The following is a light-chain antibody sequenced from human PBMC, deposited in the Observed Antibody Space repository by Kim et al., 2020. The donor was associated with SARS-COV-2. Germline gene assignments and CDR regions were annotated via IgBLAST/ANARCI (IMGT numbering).Light chain of an antibody. J-gene: IGKJ1*01. V-gene: IGKV3-20*01. CDR3: QQPWP. CDR2: GAS. Sequence: EIVLTQSPGTLSLSPGERATLSCRASQSVSSSYLAWYQQKPRQAPSLLIYGASSRATGIPHRFSGSGSGTDFTLTISGLEPEDFALYYCQQPWPFGQGTKVDI. CDR1: QSVSSSY.